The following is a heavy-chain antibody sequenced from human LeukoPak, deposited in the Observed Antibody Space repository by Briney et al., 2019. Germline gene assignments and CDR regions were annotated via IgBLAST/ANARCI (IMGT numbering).Heavy chain of an antibody. CDR1: GFTFSSYA. CDR3: ATHHRGRVLRYFAWLLGHYFQH. CDR2: ISGSGGST. V-gene: IGHV3-23*01. J-gene: IGHJ1*01. Sequence: GGSLRLSCAASGFTFSSYAMSWVRQAPGKGLEWVSAISGSGGSTYYPASVKGRFTTSRDNSKNTLYPQMNSPRAEDTAVYCCATHHRGRVLRYFAWLLGHYFQHWGQGTLVTVSS. D-gene: IGHD3-9*01.